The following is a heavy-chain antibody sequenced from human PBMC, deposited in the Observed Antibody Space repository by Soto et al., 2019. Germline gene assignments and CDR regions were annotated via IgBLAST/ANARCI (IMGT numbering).Heavy chain of an antibody. D-gene: IGHD3-10*01. Sequence: AASVKGSCKASGYTFTGYYMHWVRQAPGQGLEWMGGIIPIFGTANYAQKFQGRVTITADESTSTAYMELSSLRSEDTAVYYCARDSPTTMVGAFDIWGQGTMVTVSS. CDR2: IIPIFGTA. V-gene: IGHV1-69*13. J-gene: IGHJ3*02. CDR3: ARDSPTTMVGAFDI. CDR1: GYTFTGYY.